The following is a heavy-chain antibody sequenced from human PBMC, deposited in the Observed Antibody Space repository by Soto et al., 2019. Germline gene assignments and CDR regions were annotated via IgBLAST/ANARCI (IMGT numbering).Heavy chain of an antibody. Sequence: PGGSLRLSCAASEITFSNYAMSWVRQAPGEGLEWVSAISGSGGSIYYADSVKGRFTISRDNSKNTLYLQMNSLRAEDTALYYCAKDQTYDTSGYYYNWFDPWGQGTLVTVSS. CDR2: ISGSGGSI. D-gene: IGHD3-22*01. J-gene: IGHJ5*02. CDR1: EITFSNYA. V-gene: IGHV3-23*01. CDR3: AKDQTYDTSGYYYNWFDP.